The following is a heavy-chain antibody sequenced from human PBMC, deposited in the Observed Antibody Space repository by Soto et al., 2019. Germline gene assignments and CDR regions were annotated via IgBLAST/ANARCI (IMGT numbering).Heavy chain of an antibody. J-gene: IGHJ6*02. V-gene: IGHV1-69*13. CDR3: ARDENSSSGVGGYYYGMDV. Sequence: SVNVSCKASGGTFSSYAISWVRRAPGQGLEWMGGIIPIFGTANYAQKFQGRVTITADESTSTAYMELSSLRSEDTAVYYCARDENSSSGVGGYYYGMDVWGQGTTVTVSS. CDR2: IIPIFGTA. CDR1: GGTFSSYA. D-gene: IGHD6-13*01.